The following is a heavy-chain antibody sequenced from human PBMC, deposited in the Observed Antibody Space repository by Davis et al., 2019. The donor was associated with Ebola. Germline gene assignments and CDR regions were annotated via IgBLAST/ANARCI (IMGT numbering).Heavy chain of an antibody. Sequence: LRLSCTVSGGSISSGDYYWSWIRQPPGKGLEWIGYIYYSGSTYYNPSLKSRVTISVDTSKNQFSLKLSSVTAADTAVYYCATPYCTNGVCYELGWAFDIWGQGTMVTVSS. J-gene: IGHJ3*02. CDR2: IYYSGST. CDR3: ATPYCTNGVCYELGWAFDI. D-gene: IGHD2-8*01. V-gene: IGHV4-30-4*01. CDR1: GGSISSGDYY.